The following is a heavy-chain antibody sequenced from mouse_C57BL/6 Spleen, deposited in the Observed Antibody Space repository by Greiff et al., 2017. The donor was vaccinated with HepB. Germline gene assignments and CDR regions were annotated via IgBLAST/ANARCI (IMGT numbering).Heavy chain of an antibody. CDR3: AMYYGSSYWYFDV. CDR1: GYSITSGYY. Sequence: EVKLMESGPGLVKPSQSLSLTCSVTGYSITSGYYWNWIRQFPGNKLEWMGYISYDGSNNYNPSLKNRISITRDTSKNQFFLKLNSVTTEDTATYYCAMYYGSSYWYFDVWGTGTTVTVSS. CDR2: ISYDGSN. V-gene: IGHV3-6*01. D-gene: IGHD1-1*01. J-gene: IGHJ1*03.